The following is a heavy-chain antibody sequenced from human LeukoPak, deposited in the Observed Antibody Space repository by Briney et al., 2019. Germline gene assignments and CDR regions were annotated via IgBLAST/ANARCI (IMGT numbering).Heavy chain of an antibody. Sequence: SETLSLTCTVSGASISNSAYHWGWIRQPPGKGLEWIGSIYYSGSTYYNPSLKSRVTISVDTSKNQFSLKLSSVTAADTAVYYCARDGRVYYYYYMDVWGKGTTVTVSS. CDR2: IYYSGST. J-gene: IGHJ6*03. CDR3: ARDGRVYYYYYMDV. V-gene: IGHV4-39*07. CDR1: GASISNSAYH.